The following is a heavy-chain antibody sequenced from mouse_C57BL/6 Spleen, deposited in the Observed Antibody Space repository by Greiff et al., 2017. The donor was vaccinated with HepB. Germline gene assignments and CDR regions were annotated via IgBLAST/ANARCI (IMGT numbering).Heavy chain of an antibody. CDR1: GFTFSDAW. CDR2: IRNKANNHAT. Sequence: EVQVVESGGGLVQPGGSMKLSCAASGFTFSDAWMDWVRQSPEKGLEWVAEIRNKANNHATYYAESVKGRFTISRDDSKSSVYLQMNSLRAEDTGIYYCTRPAYYSNYGFFDYWGQGTTLTVSS. J-gene: IGHJ2*01. D-gene: IGHD2-5*01. V-gene: IGHV6-6*01. CDR3: TRPAYYSNYGFFDY.